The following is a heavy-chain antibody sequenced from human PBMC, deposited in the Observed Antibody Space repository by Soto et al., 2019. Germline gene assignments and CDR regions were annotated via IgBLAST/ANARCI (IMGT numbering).Heavy chain of an antibody. D-gene: IGHD1-26*01. CDR3: AKMPSIVGALNFDY. CDR1: GYTFTGYY. CDR2: INPNSGST. V-gene: IGHV1-2*02. Sequence: ASVKVSCKASGYTFTGYYMHWVRQAPGQGLEWMGWINPNSGSTYYADSVKGRFTISRDNSKNTLYLQMNSLRAEDTAVYYCAKMPSIVGALNFDYWGQGALVTVSS. J-gene: IGHJ4*02.